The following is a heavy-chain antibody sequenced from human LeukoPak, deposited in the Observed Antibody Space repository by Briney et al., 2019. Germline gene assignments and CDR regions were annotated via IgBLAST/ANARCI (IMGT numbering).Heavy chain of an antibody. CDR1: GFTFSSYA. CDR2: ISYDGSNK. Sequence: GGSLRLSCAASGFTFSSYAMHWVRQAPGKGLEWVAVISYDGSNKYYADSVKGRFTISRDNSKNTLYLQMNSLRAEDTAVYYCARAGWVRGDTNWGQGTLVTVSS. CDR3: ARAGWVRGDTN. J-gene: IGHJ4*02. V-gene: IGHV3-30-3*01. D-gene: IGHD3-10*01.